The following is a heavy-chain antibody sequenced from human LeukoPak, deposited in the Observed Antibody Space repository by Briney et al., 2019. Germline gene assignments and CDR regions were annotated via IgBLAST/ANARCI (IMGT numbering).Heavy chain of an antibody. J-gene: IGHJ3*02. Sequence: SETLSLTCTVSGGSISSYYWSWIRQPSGKGLEWIGYIYYSGSTNYNPSLKSRVTISVDTSKNQFSLKLSSVTAADTAVYYCARRAVRSRSAFDIWGQGTMVTVSS. D-gene: IGHD3-10*01. V-gene: IGHV4-59*08. CDR3: ARRAVRSRSAFDI. CDR2: IYYSGST. CDR1: GGSISSYY.